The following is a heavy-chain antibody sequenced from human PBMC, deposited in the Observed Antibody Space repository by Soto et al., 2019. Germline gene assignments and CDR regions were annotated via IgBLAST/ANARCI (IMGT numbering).Heavy chain of an antibody. Sequence: EVHLVESGGGLVQPGGSLRLSCTASGFIFSNYWIHWVRQAPGKGLVWVSRINNDGSSTDYVDSVKGRFTISRDNAKNTLCLQMNSLRAEDTAVYYCAKRDVGAGYHHWGQGTLVTVSS. CDR3: AKRDVGAGYHH. D-gene: IGHD2-2*01. V-gene: IGHV3-74*01. CDR1: GFIFSNYW. J-gene: IGHJ1*01. CDR2: INNDGSST.